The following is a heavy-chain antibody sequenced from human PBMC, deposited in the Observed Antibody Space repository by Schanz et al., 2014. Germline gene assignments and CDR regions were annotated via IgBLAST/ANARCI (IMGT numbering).Heavy chain of an antibody. D-gene: IGHD3-10*01. J-gene: IGHJ6*02. Sequence: DVQLVDSGGGLVQPGGSLRLSCAASGFTVSNSYIHWVRQAPGKGLEWVSTIYSSGSTYYADSVRGRFTISRDNSMNTVYPQMNSLRSDDAAVYYCARAQGVIRLYYGVDVWGQGTMVTVSS. CDR1: GFTVSNSY. CDR3: ARAQGVIRLYYGVDV. CDR2: IYSSGST. V-gene: IGHV3-53*04.